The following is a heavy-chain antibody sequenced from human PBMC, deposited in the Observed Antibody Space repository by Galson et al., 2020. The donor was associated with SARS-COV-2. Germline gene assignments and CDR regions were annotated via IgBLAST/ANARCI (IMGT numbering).Heavy chain of an antibody. CDR3: ARRRRYDSSGQNWFDP. CDR1: GGSISSYY. V-gene: IGHV4-59*08. Sequence: SETLSLTCTVSGGSISSYYWSWIRQPPGKGLEWIGYIYYSGSTNYNPSLKSRVTISVDTSKNQFSLKLSSVTAADTAVYYCARRRRYDSSGQNWFDPWGQGTLVTVSS. CDR2: IYYSGST. J-gene: IGHJ5*02. D-gene: IGHD3-22*01.